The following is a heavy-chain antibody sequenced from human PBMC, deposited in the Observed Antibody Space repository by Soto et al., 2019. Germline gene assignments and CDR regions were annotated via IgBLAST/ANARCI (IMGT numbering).Heavy chain of an antibody. Sequence: QVQLVQSGAEVKKPGASVKVSCKASGYTFTSYYMHWVRQAPGQGLEWMGIINPSGGSTSYAQKFQGRVTMTRDTSTSTVYMELSSLRSEDTAVYYCARDFHGPWFGELLSQPYYFDYWGQGTLVTVSS. J-gene: IGHJ4*02. CDR2: INPSGGST. V-gene: IGHV1-46*01. CDR3: ARDFHGPWFGELLSQPYYFDY. CDR1: GYTFTSYY. D-gene: IGHD3-10*01.